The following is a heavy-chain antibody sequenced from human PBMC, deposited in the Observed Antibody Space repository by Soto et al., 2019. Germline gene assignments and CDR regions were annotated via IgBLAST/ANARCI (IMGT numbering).Heavy chain of an antibody. D-gene: IGHD2-21*02. J-gene: IGHJ1*01. Sequence: QVQLVQSGAKVKKPGSSVKVSCKASGGTFSSYAISWVRQAPGQGLEWMGGIIPMFGTANYAQKFQGRVTITADESTSTAYMELSSLRSEDTAVYYCATSRGQHIVVVTAPGHFQHWGQGTLVTVSS. CDR3: ATSRGQHIVVVTAPGHFQH. V-gene: IGHV1-69*12. CDR2: IIPMFGTA. CDR1: GGTFSSYA.